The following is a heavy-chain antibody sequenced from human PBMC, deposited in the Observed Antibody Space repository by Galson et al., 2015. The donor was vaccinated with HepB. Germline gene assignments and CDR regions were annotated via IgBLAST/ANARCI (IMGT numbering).Heavy chain of an antibody. J-gene: IGHJ4*02. CDR3: ASGIVGAEQVPGY. CDR2: IIPIFGTA. D-gene: IGHD1-26*01. CDR1: GGTFSSYA. V-gene: IGHV1-69*13. Sequence: SVKVSCKASGGTFSSYAISWVRQAPGQGLEWMGGIIPIFGTANYAQKFQGRVTITADESTSTAYMELSSLRSEDTAVYYCASGIVGAEQVPGYWGQGTLVTVSS.